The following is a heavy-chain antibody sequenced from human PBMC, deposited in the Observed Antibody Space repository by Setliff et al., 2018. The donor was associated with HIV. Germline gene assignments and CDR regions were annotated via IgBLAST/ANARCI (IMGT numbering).Heavy chain of an antibody. Sequence: ASVKVSCKASGYTFTSYDISWVRQAPGQGLEWMGWISAYNGNTNYAQKLQGRVTMTTDTSTSTAYMELRSLRSDDTAVYYCARDIAAWGYFDYWGQGTLVTVSS. CDR1: GYTFTSYD. V-gene: IGHV1-18*01. CDR2: ISAYNGNT. D-gene: IGHD6-6*01. J-gene: IGHJ4*02. CDR3: ARDIAAWGYFDY.